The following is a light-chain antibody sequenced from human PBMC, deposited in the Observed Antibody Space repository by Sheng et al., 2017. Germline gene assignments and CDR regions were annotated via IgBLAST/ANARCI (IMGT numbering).Light chain of an antibody. J-gene: IGLJ3*02. CDR2: EGT. CDR3: CSYAGGNAWV. CDR1: TSDVGSYNL. V-gene: IGLV2-23*01. Sequence: QSALTQPASVSGSPGQSITISCTGTTSDVGSYNLVSWYQQHPGKAPKVLIYEGTKRPSGVSDRFSGPKSGKTASLTISGLQAEDEADYYCCSYAGGNAWVFGGGTKLTVL.